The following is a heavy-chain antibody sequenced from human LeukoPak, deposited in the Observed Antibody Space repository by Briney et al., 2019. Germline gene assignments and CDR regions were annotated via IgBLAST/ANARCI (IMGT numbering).Heavy chain of an antibody. CDR1: GFTFRSYD. CDR2: ISYDGSNK. D-gene: IGHD3-22*01. J-gene: IGHJ4*02. V-gene: IGHV3-30*04. CDR3: ARGVIIIVVVKGLLPDY. Sequence: GGSLRLSCAGSGFTFRSYDMHRVRQAPGKGLEWVAVISYDGSNKYYADSVKGRFTISRDNSKNTLYLQMNSLRAEDTAVYYCARGVIIIVVVKGLLPDYWGQGTLVTVSS.